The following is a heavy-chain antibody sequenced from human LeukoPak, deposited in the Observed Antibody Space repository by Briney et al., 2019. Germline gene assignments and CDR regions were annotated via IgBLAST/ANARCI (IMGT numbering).Heavy chain of an antibody. CDR2: IIPIFGTA. D-gene: IGHD2-2*01. Sequence: SVKVSCKASVGTFSSYAISWVRQAPGQGLEWMGGIIPIFGTANYSQKFQGRVTITADKSTSTAYMELSSLRSEDTAVYSCARGGSRYCSSTSCHSWYDYWGQGTLVTVSS. CDR1: VGTFSSYA. J-gene: IGHJ4*02. CDR3: ARGGSRYCSSTSCHSWYDY. V-gene: IGHV1-69*06.